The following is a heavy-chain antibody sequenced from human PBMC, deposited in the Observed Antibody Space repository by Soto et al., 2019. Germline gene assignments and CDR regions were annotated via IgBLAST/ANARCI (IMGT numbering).Heavy chain of an antibody. CDR1: GYSLTSYW. D-gene: IGHD5-18*01. CDR3: ATQVDTAMGFGMDV. J-gene: IGHJ6*02. V-gene: IGHV5-10-1*01. Sequence: PVESLKISCNGSGYSLTSYWISWVRQMPWKGLEWMGRIDPSDSYTNYSPSFQGHVTISADKSISTAYLQWSSLKASDTAMYYCATQVDTAMGFGMDVWGQGTTVTVSS. CDR2: IDPSDSYT.